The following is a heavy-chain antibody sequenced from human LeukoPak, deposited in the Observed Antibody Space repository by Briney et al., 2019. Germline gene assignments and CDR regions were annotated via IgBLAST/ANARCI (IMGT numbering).Heavy chain of an antibody. Sequence: GESLKISCKGSGYSFTSYWIGWVRQMPGKGLEWMGIIYPGDSDTRYSPSFQGQVTISADKSISTAYLQWSSLKASDTAMYYCARRSTIFGVVSDYFDYWGQGTLVTVSS. V-gene: IGHV5-51*01. CDR2: IYPGDSDT. CDR3: ARRSTIFGVVSDYFDY. J-gene: IGHJ4*02. CDR1: GYSFTSYW. D-gene: IGHD3-3*01.